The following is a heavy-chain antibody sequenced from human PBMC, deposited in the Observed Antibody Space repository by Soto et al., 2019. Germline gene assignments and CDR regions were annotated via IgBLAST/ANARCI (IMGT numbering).Heavy chain of an antibody. CDR2: IIPIFGTA. D-gene: IGHD6-19*01. CDR3: AEAVAGRNCFDP. J-gene: IGHJ5*02. Sequence: SVKVSCKASGGTFSSYAISWVRQAPGQGLEWMGGIIPIFGTANYAQKFQGRVTITADKSTSTAYMELSSLRSEDTAVYYCAEAVAGRNCFDPWGQGTLVTVSS. CDR1: GGTFSSYA. V-gene: IGHV1-69*06.